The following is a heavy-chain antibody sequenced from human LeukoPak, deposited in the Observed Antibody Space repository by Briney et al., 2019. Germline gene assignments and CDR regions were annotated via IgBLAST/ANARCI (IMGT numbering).Heavy chain of an antibody. CDR1: GFTFSSYA. CDR3: ARGSGPSPPPDY. D-gene: IGHD1-14*01. J-gene: IGHJ4*02. Sequence: PGRSLRLSCAASGFTFSSYAMHWVRQAPGKGLEWVAVISYDGSNKYYADSVKGRSTISRDNSKNTLYLQMNSLRAEDTAVYYCARGSGPSPPPDYWGQGTLVTVSS. V-gene: IGHV3-30-3*01. CDR2: ISYDGSNK.